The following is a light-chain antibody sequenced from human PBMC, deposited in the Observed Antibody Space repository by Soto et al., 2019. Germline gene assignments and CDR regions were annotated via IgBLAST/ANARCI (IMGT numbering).Light chain of an antibody. CDR2: HVT. J-gene: IGLJ1*01. Sequence: QSVVTQPASVSGSPGQSITTSCTGSSVDVGDYNSVSWYQQHPGKAPKVMIYHVTIRASGVSNRFSGSKSGNTASLTISGLQAEDEADYYCSSYSHSPPSYVFGTGTKVTVL. CDR3: SSYSHSPPSYV. CDR1: SVDVGDYNS. V-gene: IGLV2-14*03.